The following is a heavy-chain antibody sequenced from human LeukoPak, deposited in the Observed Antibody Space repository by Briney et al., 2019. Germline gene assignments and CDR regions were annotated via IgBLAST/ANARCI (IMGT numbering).Heavy chain of an antibody. CDR3: AREGTSIVVVPAAISSYYYYMDV. J-gene: IGHJ6*03. CDR1: GYTFTSYD. D-gene: IGHD2-2*01. CDR2: MNPNSGNT. Sequence: ASVKVSCKASGYTFTSYDINWVRQATGQGLEWMGWMNPNSGNTGYAQKFQGRVTMSRNTSISTAYMELRSLRSEDTAVYYCAREGTSIVVVPAAISSYYYYMDVWGKGTTVTVSS. V-gene: IGHV1-8*01.